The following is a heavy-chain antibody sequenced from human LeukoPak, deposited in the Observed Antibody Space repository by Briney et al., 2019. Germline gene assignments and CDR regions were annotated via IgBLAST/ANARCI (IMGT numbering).Heavy chain of an antibody. CDR3: VRAIDSNTL. J-gene: IGHJ4*02. D-gene: IGHD3-22*01. CDR2: INQDGSEK. V-gene: IGHV3-7*01. CDR1: GFTVSTSY. Sequence: GGSQRLSCAASGFTVSTSYMSWVRQAPGKVLEWVANINQDGSEKYYVDSVKGRFTISRDNAKNSLYLQMNSLRAEDTAVYFCVRAIDSNTLWGQGTLDTVSS.